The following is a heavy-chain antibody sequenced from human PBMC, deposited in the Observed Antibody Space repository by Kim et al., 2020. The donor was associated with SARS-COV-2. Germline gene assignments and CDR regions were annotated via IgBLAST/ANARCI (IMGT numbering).Heavy chain of an antibody. V-gene: IGHV3-23*01. Sequence: GGSLRLSCAASGFTFSSYAMSWVRQAPGKGLEWVSAISGSGGSTYYADSVKGRFTISRDNSKNTLYLQMNSLRAEDTAVYYCAKDLRVEMAPTFKYDAFDIWGQGTMVTVSS. D-gene: IGHD5-12*01. CDR3: AKDLRVEMAPTFKYDAFDI. CDR1: GFTFSSYA. CDR2: ISGSGGST. J-gene: IGHJ3*02.